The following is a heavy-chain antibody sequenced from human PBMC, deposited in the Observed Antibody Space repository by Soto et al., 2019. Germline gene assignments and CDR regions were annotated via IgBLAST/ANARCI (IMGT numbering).Heavy chain of an antibody. CDR2: ISYDVSNK. V-gene: IGHV3-30*18. D-gene: IGHD5-18*01. CDR3: AKDIVRYTYGACDY. CDR1: RFTFNTYG. J-gene: IGHJ4*02. Sequence: SLRLSCAASRFTFNTYGMYWVRQAPCKGLEWVAAISYDVSNKYHADSVKGRFTISRDNSKNTLYLQMNSLRVEDTAVYYCAKDIVRYTYGACDYWGQGALVTVSS.